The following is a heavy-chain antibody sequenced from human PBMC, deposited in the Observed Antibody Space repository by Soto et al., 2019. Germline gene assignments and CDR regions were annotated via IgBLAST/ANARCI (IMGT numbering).Heavy chain of an antibody. V-gene: IGHV3-48*01. CDR1: GFIFSSYS. CDR3: ARDMSGDYYYYMDV. Sequence: GGSLRLSCAASGFIFSSYSLTWVRQAPGKGLEWISYINAGSTTIYYADSVKGRFTLSRDNAKHSLYLQMDSLRAEDTAVYYCARDMSGDYYYYMDVWGRGTTVTVSS. J-gene: IGHJ6*03. D-gene: IGHD3-10*02. CDR2: INAGSTTI.